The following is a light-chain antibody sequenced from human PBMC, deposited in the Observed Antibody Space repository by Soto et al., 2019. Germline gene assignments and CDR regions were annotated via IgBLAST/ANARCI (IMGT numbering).Light chain of an antibody. CDR1: QSVRNSY. V-gene: IGKV3-20*01. J-gene: IGKJ5*01. CDR3: QQYGSAPQT. CDR2: GAS. Sequence: NVLSQSPGTLSLSPGERATLSCRARQSVRNSYLAWYHQKPGQAPRLLIYGASSTATGIPDRFSGSGSGTDFTLTISGLEAEDFGMYYCQQYGSAPQTFGQGTRLEIK.